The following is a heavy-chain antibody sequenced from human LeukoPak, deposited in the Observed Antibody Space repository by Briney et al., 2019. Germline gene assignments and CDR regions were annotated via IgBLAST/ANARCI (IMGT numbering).Heavy chain of an antibody. CDR2: IIPIFGTA. J-gene: IGHJ4*02. CDR1: GDTFSSYD. V-gene: IGHV1-69*13. Sequence: ASVKVSCKASGDTFSSYDISWVRQAPGQGLEWMGGIIPIFGTANYAQKFQGRVTITADESTSTAYMELSSLRSEDTAVYYCAREARGEVSFDYWGQGTLVTVSS. CDR3: AREARGEVSFDY. D-gene: IGHD3-16*01.